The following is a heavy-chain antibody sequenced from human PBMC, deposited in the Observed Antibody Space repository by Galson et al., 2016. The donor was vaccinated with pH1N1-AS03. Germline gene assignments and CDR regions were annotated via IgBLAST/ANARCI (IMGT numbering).Heavy chain of an antibody. V-gene: IGHV4-59*08. D-gene: IGHD2-15*01. CDR1: GGSVNGYY. J-gene: IGHJ6*02. CDR3: GRHLRSSYSMDV. CDR2: IFSIGDT. Sequence: SETLSLTCTVSGGSVNGYYWTWIRQPPGKGLEWIGQIFSIGDTLYTPSLRGRVTMSVDTSKNQLSLRLSSVTAADTAVYYCGRHLRSSYSMDVWGQGTTVTVSS.